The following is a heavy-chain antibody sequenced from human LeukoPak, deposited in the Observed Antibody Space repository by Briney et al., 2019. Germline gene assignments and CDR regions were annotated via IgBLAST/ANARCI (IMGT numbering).Heavy chain of an antibody. CDR3: ARDYYDSSGYSQRYYYYGMDV. CDR1: GFTFSSYA. CDR2: ISSSSSYI. D-gene: IGHD3-22*01. V-gene: IGHV3-21*01. J-gene: IGHJ6*02. Sequence: GGSLRLSCAASGFTFSSYAMSWVRQAPGKGLEWVSSISSSSSYIYYADSLKGRFTISRDNAKNSLYLQMNSLRAEDTAVYYCARDYYDSSGYSQRYYYYGMDVWGQGTTVTVSS.